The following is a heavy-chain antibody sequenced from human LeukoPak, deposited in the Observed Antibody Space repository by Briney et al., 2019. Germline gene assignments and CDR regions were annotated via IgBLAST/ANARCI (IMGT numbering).Heavy chain of an antibody. D-gene: IGHD6-13*01. Sequence: GESRKISCKASGYSFTNYWIGWVRQMPGKGLEWMGNIYPDDSDASHSPSFQGQVTISADKSISTAYLQWSSLKASDTAMYFCARPDSSSWHFDYWGQGTLVTVSS. J-gene: IGHJ4*02. V-gene: IGHV5-51*01. CDR3: ARPDSSSWHFDY. CDR1: GYSFTNYW. CDR2: IYPDDSDA.